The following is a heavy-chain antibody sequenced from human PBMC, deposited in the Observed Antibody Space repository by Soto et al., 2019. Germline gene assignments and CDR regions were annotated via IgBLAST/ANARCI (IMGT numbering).Heavy chain of an antibody. Sequence: QITLKEAGPTLVNPTQTLKLTCTFSGFSLSTSGVSVAWIRQSPGKALEWLALIYSDDDKRYSPSLESRLTITKDTSKNQVVLTMTNMDPVDTATYYCGHRATVISPFDYWGQGTLVIVSS. J-gene: IGHJ4*02. CDR2: IYSDDDK. V-gene: IGHV2-5*02. CDR3: GHRATVISPFDY. D-gene: IGHD4-17*01. CDR1: GFSLSTSGVS.